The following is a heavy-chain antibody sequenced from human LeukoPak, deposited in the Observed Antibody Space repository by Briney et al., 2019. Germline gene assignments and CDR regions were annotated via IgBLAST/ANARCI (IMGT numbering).Heavy chain of an antibody. CDR3: ARSRYCSSTSCYRLGYFDY. CDR1: GFTFSSYG. V-gene: IGHV3-33*01. CDR2: IWYDGSNK. J-gene: IGHJ4*02. Sequence: GRSLRLSCAASGFTFSSYGMHWVRQAPGKGLEWVAVIWYDGSNKYYADSVKGRFTISRDNSKNTLYLQMNSLRAEDTAVYYCARSRYCSSTSCYRLGYFDYWGQGTLVTVSS. D-gene: IGHD2-2*01.